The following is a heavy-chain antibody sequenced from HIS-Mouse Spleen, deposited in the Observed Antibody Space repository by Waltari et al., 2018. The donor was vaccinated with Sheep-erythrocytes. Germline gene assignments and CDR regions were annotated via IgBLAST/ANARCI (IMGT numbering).Heavy chain of an antibody. V-gene: IGHV4-39*07. Sequence: QLQLQESGPGLVKPSETLSLTCTVSGGSISSSSYYWGWIRQPPGKGLEWIGSIYYSGSTYYNPSLKSRVPISVDTSKNQFSLKLSSVTAADTAVYYCARVPPGYYDFWSGPTGPRWFDPWGQGTLVTVSS. J-gene: IGHJ5*02. D-gene: IGHD3-3*01. CDR1: GGSISSSSYY. CDR3: ARVPPGYYDFWSGPTGPRWFDP. CDR2: IYYSGST.